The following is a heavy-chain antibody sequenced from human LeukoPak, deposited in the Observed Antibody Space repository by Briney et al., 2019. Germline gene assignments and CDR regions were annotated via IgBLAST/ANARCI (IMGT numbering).Heavy chain of an antibody. V-gene: IGHV3-9*01. Sequence: GRSLRLSCAASGFTFDDYAMHWVRQAPGKGLEWVSGISWNSGSIGYADSVKGRFTISRDNAKNSLYLQMNSLRAEDTALYYCATISSGWYRAFDIWGQGTMVTVSS. J-gene: IGHJ3*02. CDR1: GFTFDDYA. CDR3: ATISSGWYRAFDI. CDR2: ISWNSGSI. D-gene: IGHD6-19*01.